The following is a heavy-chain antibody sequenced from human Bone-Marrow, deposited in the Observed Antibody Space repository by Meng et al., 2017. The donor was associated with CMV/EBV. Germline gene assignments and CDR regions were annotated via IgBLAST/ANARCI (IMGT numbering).Heavy chain of an antibody. D-gene: IGHD4-17*01. CDR2: IIPIFGTA. V-gene: IGHV1-69*05. Sequence: SVKVSCKASGGTFSSYAISWVRQAPGQGLEWMGGIIPIFGTANYAQKFQGRVTITTDESTSTAYMELSSLRSEDTAVYYCARPRGTVTTYVVENYYHGMDVWGQGTTVTVSS. J-gene: IGHJ6*02. CDR1: GGTFSSYA. CDR3: ARPRGTVTTYVVENYYHGMDV.